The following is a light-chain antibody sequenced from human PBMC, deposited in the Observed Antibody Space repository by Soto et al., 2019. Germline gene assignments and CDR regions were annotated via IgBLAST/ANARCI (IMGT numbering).Light chain of an antibody. Sequence: QSALTQPASVSGSPGQSITISCTGTSSDVGSYNLVSWYQQHPGKAPKLMIYEVSKRPSGVSNRFSGSKSGNTASLTISGLQAEDEADYYCCSYAGSSTFVFVGGTQLTVL. J-gene: IGLJ2*01. CDR3: CSYAGSSTFV. CDR1: SSDVGSYNL. CDR2: EVS. V-gene: IGLV2-23*02.